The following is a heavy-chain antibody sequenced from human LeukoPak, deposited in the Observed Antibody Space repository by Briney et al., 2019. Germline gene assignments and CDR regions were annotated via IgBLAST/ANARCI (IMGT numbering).Heavy chain of an antibody. D-gene: IGHD3-9*01. Sequence: GGSLRLSCAASGFTFSSYWMHWVRQAPGKGLEWVSSISSSSSYIYYADSVKGRFTISRDNAKNSLYLQMNSLRAEDTAVYYCARGSYDILTGYYQYYFDYWGQGTLVTVSS. V-gene: IGHV3-21*01. J-gene: IGHJ4*02. CDR1: GFTFSSYW. CDR3: ARGSYDILTGYYQYYFDY. CDR2: ISSSSSYI.